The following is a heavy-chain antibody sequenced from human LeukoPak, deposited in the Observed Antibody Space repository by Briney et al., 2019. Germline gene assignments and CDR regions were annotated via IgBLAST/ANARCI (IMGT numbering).Heavy chain of an antibody. Sequence: PGGSLRLSCAASGFTFSSYAMHWVRQAPGKGLEWVAVISYDGSNKYYADSVKGRFTISRDNSKNTLYLQMNSLRAEDTAVYYCASPDTAMVNGGSFDYWGQGTLVTVSS. CDR1: GFTFSSYA. CDR3: ASPDTAMVNGGSFDY. V-gene: IGHV3-30*04. D-gene: IGHD5-18*01. J-gene: IGHJ4*02. CDR2: ISYDGSNK.